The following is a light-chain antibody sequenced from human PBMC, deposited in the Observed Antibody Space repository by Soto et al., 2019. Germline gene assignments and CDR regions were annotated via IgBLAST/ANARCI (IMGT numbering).Light chain of an antibody. Sequence: QSALTQPASASGSPGQSITISCTGTSSDVGGYNYVSWYQQHPGKAPKLMIYDVSNRPSGVSNRFSGSKSGNTASLTISGLQAADEADYYCSSYTSSSTTLVVFGGGTKLTVL. CDR3: SSYTSSSTTLVV. CDR2: DVS. V-gene: IGLV2-14*01. J-gene: IGLJ2*01. CDR1: SSDVGGYNY.